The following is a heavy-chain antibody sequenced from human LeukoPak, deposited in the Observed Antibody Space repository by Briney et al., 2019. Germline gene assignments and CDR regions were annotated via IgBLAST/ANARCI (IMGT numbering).Heavy chain of an antibody. J-gene: IGHJ6*03. Sequence: PGGSLRLSCAASGFTFSIYSMNWVRQAPGKGLEWVSYISASGNTIDYADSVKGRFTISGDTAKNSLYLQMNSLRAEDTAVYYCARAKSNYYYYMDVWGKGTTVTVSS. CDR3: ARAKSNYYYYMDV. CDR2: ISASGNTI. CDR1: GFTFSIYS. V-gene: IGHV3-48*01.